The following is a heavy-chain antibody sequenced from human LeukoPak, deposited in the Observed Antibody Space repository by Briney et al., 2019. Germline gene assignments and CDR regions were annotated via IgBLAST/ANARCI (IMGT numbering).Heavy chain of an antibody. V-gene: IGHV4-39*01. Sequence: PSETLSLTCIVSGVSLNSPNFYWGWIRQPPGKGLEWIATIYYTGTTYYNPSLKSRLTISVDTSKNQFSLKVTSVTAADTAVYYCARHDYYGSLNWFDPWGQGTLITVSS. J-gene: IGHJ5*02. CDR2: IYYTGTT. CDR1: GVSLNSPNFY. CDR3: ARHDYYGSLNWFDP. D-gene: IGHD3-10*01.